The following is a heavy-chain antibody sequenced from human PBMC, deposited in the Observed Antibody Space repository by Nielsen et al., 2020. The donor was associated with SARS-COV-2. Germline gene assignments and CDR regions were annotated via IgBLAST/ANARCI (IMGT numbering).Heavy chain of an antibody. J-gene: IGHJ3*02. CDR1: GGSFSDYY. CDR2: ISHGGST. CDR3: ARAPITMIVVVNAFDI. V-gene: IGHV4-34*01. Sequence: SETLSLTCAVYGGSFSDYYWTWIRQPPGKGLEWIGEISHGGSTRYNPSLKSRVTISVDTSKNQFSLKLSSVTAADTAVYYCARAPITMIVVVNAFDIWGQGTMVTVSS. D-gene: IGHD3-22*01.